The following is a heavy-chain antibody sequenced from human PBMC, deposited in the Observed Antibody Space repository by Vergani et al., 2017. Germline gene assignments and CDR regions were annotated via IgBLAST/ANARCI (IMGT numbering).Heavy chain of an antibody. CDR3: AGHPNYHFPADAFDT. J-gene: IGHJ3*02. D-gene: IGHD3-3*01. CDR2: IYPADSKT. CDR1: TYSFTSYW. V-gene: IGHV5-51*01. Sequence: EVQLVQSGAEVKKPGVSLKILCKGSTYSFTSYWTGWARQTPDKGLEWMGIIYPADSKTIYSPSFQGKVTISANKSISTAYLQWSRLKCSDSAMYFCAGHPNYHFPADAFDTWGQGTMVSVSS.